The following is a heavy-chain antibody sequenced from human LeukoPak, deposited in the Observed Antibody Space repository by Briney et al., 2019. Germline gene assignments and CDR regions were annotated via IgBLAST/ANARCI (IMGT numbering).Heavy chain of an antibody. CDR2: ISYDGSDL. J-gene: IGHJ4*02. CDR1: GFTFSSYG. CDR3: ARDADSYGSTYYFDY. D-gene: IGHD5-18*01. Sequence: GGSLRLSCAASGFTFSSYGMHWVRQAPGKGLEWVAVISYDGSDLYYADSVKGRFTISRDNSKNTLYLQMNSLRAEDTAVYYCARDADSYGSTYYFDYWGQGTLVTVSS. V-gene: IGHV3-30*03.